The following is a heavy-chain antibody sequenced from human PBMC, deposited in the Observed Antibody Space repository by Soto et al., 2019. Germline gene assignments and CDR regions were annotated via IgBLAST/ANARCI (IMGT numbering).Heavy chain of an antibody. CDR1: GYSFTSYW. D-gene: IGHD2-15*01. CDR2: IDPSDSYT. J-gene: IGHJ6*02. CDR3: ARPVGYCSGGSCYYYYGMDV. V-gene: IGHV5-10-1*01. Sequence: RGESLKISCKGSGYSFTSYWISWVRQMPGKGLEWMGRIDPSDSYTNYSPSFQGHVTISADKSISTAYLQWSSLKASDTAMYYCARPVGYCSGGSCYYYYGMDVWGQGTTVTVSS.